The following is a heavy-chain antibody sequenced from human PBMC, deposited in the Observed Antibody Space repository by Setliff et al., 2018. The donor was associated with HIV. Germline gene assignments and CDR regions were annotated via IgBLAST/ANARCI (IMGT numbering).Heavy chain of an antibody. D-gene: IGHD3-22*01. V-gene: IGHV4-59*01. CDR2: IFYTGST. CDR1: GGPISSYY. CDR3: ARLTPYPNYYDSSGYFDC. J-gene: IGHJ4*02. Sequence: SETLSLTCTVSGGPISSYYWSWIRQPPGKGLEWIGYIFYTGSTTYSPSLKSRVTISKDTSKNQFSLKLSSVTAADTAVYYCARLTPYPNYYDSSGYFDCWGQGTLGTVSS.